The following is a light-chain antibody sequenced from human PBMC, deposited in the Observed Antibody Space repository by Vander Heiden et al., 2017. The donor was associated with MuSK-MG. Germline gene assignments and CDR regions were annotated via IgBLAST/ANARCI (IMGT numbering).Light chain of an antibody. Sequence: IVFTQSPASLSLSPGERATLSCRATQSVHSNYLAWYQQKPGQAPRLLVYGASSMATGIPDRFSGSGSGTDFTLTISRLEPEDFAVYYCQQDGRSPETFGQGTKLEIK. J-gene: IGKJ2*01. CDR1: QSVHSNY. V-gene: IGKV3-20*01. CDR2: GAS. CDR3: QQDGRSPET.